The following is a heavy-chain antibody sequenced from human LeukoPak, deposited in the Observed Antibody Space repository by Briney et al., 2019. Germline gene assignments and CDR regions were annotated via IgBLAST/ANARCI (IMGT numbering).Heavy chain of an antibody. CDR3: AKGGLTTPLHY. V-gene: IGHV3-23*01. Sequence: PGGSLRLSCAASAFPFSTYVMSWVRQAPGGGLKWISSISGDGARTYYTNSVKGRLTISRDNPKNTLFLQVNSLRVEDTAVYYCAKGGLTTPLHYWGQGTLVTVSS. D-gene: IGHD1-14*01. J-gene: IGHJ4*02. CDR2: ISGDGART. CDR1: AFPFSTYV.